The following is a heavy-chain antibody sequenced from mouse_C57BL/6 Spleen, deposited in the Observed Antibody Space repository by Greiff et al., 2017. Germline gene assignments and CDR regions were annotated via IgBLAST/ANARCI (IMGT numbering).Heavy chain of an antibody. Sequence: QVQLQQPGPELVKPGASVKLSCKASGYTFTSYWMHWVKQRPGQGLEWIGNINPSNGGTNYNEKFKSKATLTVDKSSSTAYMQLSSLTSEDSAVYYCARSQLTGYYFDYWGQGTTLTVSS. CDR3: ARSQLTGYYFDY. D-gene: IGHD4-1*01. V-gene: IGHV1-53*01. CDR1: GYTFTSYW. CDR2: INPSNGGT. J-gene: IGHJ2*01.